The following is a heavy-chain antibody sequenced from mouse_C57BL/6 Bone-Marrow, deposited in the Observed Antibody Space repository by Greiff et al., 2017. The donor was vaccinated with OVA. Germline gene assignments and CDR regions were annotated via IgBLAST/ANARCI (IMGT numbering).Heavy chain of an antibody. V-gene: IGHV1-64*01. CDR1: GYTFTSYW. D-gene: IGHD1-1*01. CDR2: IHPNSGST. J-gene: IGHJ3*01. CDR3: ARHYGSSWFAY. Sequence: QVQLKQPGAELVKPGASVKLSCKASGYTFTSYWMHWVKQRPGQGLEWIGMIHPNSGSTNYNEKFKSKATLTVDKSSSTAYMQLSSLTSEDSAVYYCARHYGSSWFAYWGQGTLVTVSA.